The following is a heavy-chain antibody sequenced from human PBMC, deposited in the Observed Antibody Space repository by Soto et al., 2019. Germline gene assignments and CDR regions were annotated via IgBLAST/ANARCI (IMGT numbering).Heavy chain of an antibody. D-gene: IGHD3-22*01. J-gene: IGHJ4*02. CDR2: ISSGSSDT. CDR1: GFTFSRVS. CDR3: ARGLRIYYDRSGLHY. V-gene: IGHV3-21*01. Sequence: PGGSLRLSCEASGFTFSRVSMNWFRQVPGKGLEWVASISSGSSDTWYADSVKGRFIISRDDSKNSLYLQMNSLRAEDTAVYYCARGLRIYYDRSGLHYWGQGTLVTVSS.